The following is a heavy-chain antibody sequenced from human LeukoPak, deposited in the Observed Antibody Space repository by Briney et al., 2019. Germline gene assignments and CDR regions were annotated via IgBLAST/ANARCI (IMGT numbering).Heavy chain of an antibody. Sequence: SETLSLTCTVSGGPINDYYWSWIRQPPGKGLEWIGYVSFIGRTKYNASLKSRVTISVDTSKNQFYLKLTPVFAADTAMYYCARDLFASGGYFDSWGQGSLVIVSS. V-gene: IGHV4-59*01. J-gene: IGHJ4*02. D-gene: IGHD2-15*01. CDR3: ARDLFASGGYFDS. CDR1: GGPINDYY. CDR2: VSFIGRT.